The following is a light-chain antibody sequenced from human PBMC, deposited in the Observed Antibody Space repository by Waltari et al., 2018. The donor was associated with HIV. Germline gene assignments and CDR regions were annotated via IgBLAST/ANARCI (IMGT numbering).Light chain of an antibody. CDR1: TLATSY. J-gene: IGLJ2*01. CDR3: LAWDSSTVI. CDR2: DDT. Sequence: SYELTQPPSVSVSPGQTATIPCSGYTLATSYVCWYEHEPGQSPLLVIYDDTKRPSGLPERFSGSNSVNTATLTISGTQAVDEADYYCLAWDSSTVIFGGGTRLTVL. V-gene: IGLV3-1*01.